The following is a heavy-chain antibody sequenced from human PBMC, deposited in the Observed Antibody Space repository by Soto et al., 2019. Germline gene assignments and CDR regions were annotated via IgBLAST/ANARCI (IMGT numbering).Heavy chain of an antibody. CDR3: ARAALSITIFGVVTSPRYYFDY. Sequence: QVQLQESGPGLVKPSQTLSLTCTVSGGSISSGDYYWSWIRQPPGKGLEWIGYIYYSGSTYYNPSLKSRVTISVDTSKNQFSLKLSSVTAADTAVYYCARAALSITIFGVVTSPRYYFDYWGQGTLVTVSS. V-gene: IGHV4-30-4*01. CDR2: IYYSGST. CDR1: GGSISSGDYY. D-gene: IGHD3-3*01. J-gene: IGHJ4*02.